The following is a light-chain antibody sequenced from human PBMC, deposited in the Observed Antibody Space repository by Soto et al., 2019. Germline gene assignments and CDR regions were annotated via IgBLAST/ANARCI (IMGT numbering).Light chain of an antibody. CDR1: QSIRND. CDR2: GAS. V-gene: IGKV1-17*01. CDR3: LHQNSYLALS. J-gene: IGKJ4*01. Sequence: DIQMTQSPSSLSASVGDRVTITCRTSQSIRNDLGWYQQKPGKVPKRLMYGASTLQSGVPSRFSGSGSATEFTLTISSLQPEDFATYYCLHQNSYLALSFGGGTKVEIK.